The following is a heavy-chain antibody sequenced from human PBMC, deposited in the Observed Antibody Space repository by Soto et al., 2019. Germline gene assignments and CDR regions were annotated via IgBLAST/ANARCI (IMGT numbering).Heavy chain of an antibody. J-gene: IGHJ4*02. Sequence: PSETLSLTCTVSGGSINSYYWSWIRQPPGKGLEWIGYIYYSGSTNYNPSLKSRVTISVDTSKKQFSLKLSSVTAADTAVYYCVRTNYFDYWGQGTLVTVSS. CDR2: IYYSGST. CDR1: GGSINSYY. D-gene: IGHD3-10*01. V-gene: IGHV4-59*01. CDR3: VRTNYFDY.